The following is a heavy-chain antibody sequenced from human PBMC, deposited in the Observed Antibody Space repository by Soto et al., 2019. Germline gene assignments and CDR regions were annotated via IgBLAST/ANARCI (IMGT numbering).Heavy chain of an antibody. CDR1: GYSFTSCW. J-gene: IGHJ4*02. D-gene: IGHD3-22*01. V-gene: IGHV5-10-1*01. CDR2: IDPSDSQT. CDR3: ARQIYDSDTGPNFQYYFDS. Sequence: GESLKISCKGSGYSFTSCWISWVRQKPGKGLEWMGRIDPSDSQTYYSPSFRGHVTISVTKSITTVFLQWSSLRASDTAMYYCARQIYDSDTGPNFQYYFDSWGQGTPVTVSS.